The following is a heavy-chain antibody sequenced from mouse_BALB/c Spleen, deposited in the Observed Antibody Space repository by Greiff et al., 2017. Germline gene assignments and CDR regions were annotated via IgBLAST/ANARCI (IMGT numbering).Heavy chain of an antibody. CDR2: ISYSGST. CDR3: ARGGDH. Sequence: EVQLQQSGPGLVKPSQSLSLTCTVTGYSITSDYAWNWIRQFPGNKLEWMGYISYSGSTSYNPSLNSRISITRDTSKNQFFLQLNSVTTEDTATYYCARGGDHWGQGTTLTVSS. CDR1: GYSITSDYA. V-gene: IGHV3-2*02. J-gene: IGHJ2*01.